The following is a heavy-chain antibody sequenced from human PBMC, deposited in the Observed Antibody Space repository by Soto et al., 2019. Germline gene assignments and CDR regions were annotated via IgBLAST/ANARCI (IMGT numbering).Heavy chain of an antibody. V-gene: IGHV4-59*13. Sequence: WEPLSLTFTVSGGSIRTYYWTWIQRRPGKGLEWIGYIYSSVRSHSNPSLQSRVTISVDTSKDQFSLKLRSVTAADKAIYYFASARITTVRELIKSYMDIWDKGTRVAVSA. CDR3: ASARITTVRELIKSYMDI. CDR1: GGSIRTYY. D-gene: IGHD3-10*01. J-gene: IGHJ6*04. CDR2: IYSSVRS.